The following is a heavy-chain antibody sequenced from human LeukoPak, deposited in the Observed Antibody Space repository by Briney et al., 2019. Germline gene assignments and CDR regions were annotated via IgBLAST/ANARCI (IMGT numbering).Heavy chain of an antibody. V-gene: IGHV3-11*04. CDR3: AREFRATGYYYYMDV. D-gene: IGHD5-12*01. CDR1: GFTFSDYY. J-gene: IGHJ6*03. CDR2: ISSSGSTI. Sequence: KPGGSLRLSCAASGFTFSDYYMSWIRQAPGKGLEWVSYISSSGSTIYYADSVEGRFTISRDNAKNSLYLQMNSLRAEDTAVYYCAREFRATGYYYYMDVWGKGTTVTVSS.